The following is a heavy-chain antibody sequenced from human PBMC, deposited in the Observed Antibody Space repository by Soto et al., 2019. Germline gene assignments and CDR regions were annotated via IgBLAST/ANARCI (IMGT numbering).Heavy chain of an antibody. Sequence: QVQLVQSGAEVEKPGSSVKVSCKASGGTFSSYAIRWVRQAPGQGLEWMGGIIPIFGTANYAQKFQGRVTITADESTSTAYMELSSLRSEDTAVYYCAMVRTQLMDWFDPWGQGTLVTVSS. CDR2: IIPIFGTA. V-gene: IGHV1-69*01. CDR1: GGTFSSYA. D-gene: IGHD3-10*01. J-gene: IGHJ5*02. CDR3: AMVRTQLMDWFDP.